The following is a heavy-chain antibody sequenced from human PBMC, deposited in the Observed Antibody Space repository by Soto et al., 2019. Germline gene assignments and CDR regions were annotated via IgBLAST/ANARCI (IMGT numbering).Heavy chain of an antibody. J-gene: IGHJ6*02. Sequence: ELQLVESGGGLVQPGGSLRLSCAASGFTFSGYWMSWVRQAQGKGLEWVSNIKQDGSEQFYVDSVKGRFTISRDNANISLYPQMNDLRAEHTAVYYCAREAVWGQGTTVTVSS. CDR3: AREAV. CDR1: GFTFSGYW. V-gene: IGHV3-7*05. CDR2: IKQDGSEQ.